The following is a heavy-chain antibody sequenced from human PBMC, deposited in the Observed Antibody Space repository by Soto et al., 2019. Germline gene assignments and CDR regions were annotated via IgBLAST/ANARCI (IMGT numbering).Heavy chain of an antibody. CDR3: AKNETTRPWFDP. CDR1: GGSIRNGNYY. CDR2: IYYIGTT. J-gene: IGHJ5*02. D-gene: IGHD1-1*01. V-gene: IGHV4-31*01. Sequence: QVQLQESGPGLVKASQTLSLTCTVSGGSIRNGNYYWSWIRQLPGKGLEWIGNIYYIGTTSYNPSLKGLVIISIDTSKNQFSLELTSVLAADTAVYYCAKNETTRPWFDPWGQGTLVTVSS.